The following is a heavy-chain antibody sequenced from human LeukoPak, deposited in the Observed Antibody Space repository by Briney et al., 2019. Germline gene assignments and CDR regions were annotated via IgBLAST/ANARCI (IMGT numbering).Heavy chain of an antibody. J-gene: IGHJ6*04. V-gene: IGHV1-69*13. D-gene: IGHD3-3*01. Sequence: SVTVSCKASGGTFSSYAISWVRQAPGQGLEWMGGIIPIFGTANYAQKFQGRVTITADESTSTAYMELSSLRSEDTAVYYCARDREGFWSALDVWGKGTTVTVSS. CDR1: GGTFSSYA. CDR3: ARDREGFWSALDV. CDR2: IIPIFGTA.